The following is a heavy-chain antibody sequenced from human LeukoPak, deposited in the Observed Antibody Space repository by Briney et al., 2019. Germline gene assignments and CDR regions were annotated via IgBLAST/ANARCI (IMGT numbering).Heavy chain of an antibody. CDR3: ARGKGYQGSYWYFDL. Sequence: HPGGSLRLSCAASGFTFSSYAMHWVRQAPGKGLEWVSVIYSGGSTYYADSVKGRFTISRDNSKNTLYLQMNSLRAEDTAVYYCARGKGYQGSYWYFDLWGRGTLVTVSS. D-gene: IGHD5-18*01. J-gene: IGHJ2*01. CDR1: GFTFSSYA. CDR2: IYSGGST. V-gene: IGHV3-53*01.